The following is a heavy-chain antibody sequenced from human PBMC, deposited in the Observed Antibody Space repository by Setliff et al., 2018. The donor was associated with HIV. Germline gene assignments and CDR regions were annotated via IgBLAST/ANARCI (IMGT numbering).Heavy chain of an antibody. CDR2: ISTSSTYT. J-gene: IGHJ6*03. Sequence: PGESLKISCAVSGFNFRGYNMNWVRQAPGKGLEWVSSISTSSTYTYYADSVKGRFTISRDNSKNTLYLQLNSLRAEDTAVYYCAKDPIFGVVTYYYYYMDVWGKGTTVTVSS. V-gene: IGHV3-21*01. CDR3: AKDPIFGVVTYYYYYMDV. CDR1: GFNFRGYN. D-gene: IGHD3-3*01.